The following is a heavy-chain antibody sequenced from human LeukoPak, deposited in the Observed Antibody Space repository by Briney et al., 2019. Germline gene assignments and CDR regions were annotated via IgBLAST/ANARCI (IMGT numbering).Heavy chain of an antibody. D-gene: IGHD2-2*03. V-gene: IGHV1-24*01. CDR3: ATVGDCSSTSCYHKGSHNWFDP. CDR1: GYTLTELS. Sequence: ASVKVSCKVSGYTLTELSMHWVRQAPGKGLEWMGGFDPEDGETIYAQKFQGRVTMTEDTSIDTAYMELSSLRSEDTAVYYCATVGDCSSTSCYHKGSHNWFDPWGQGTLVTVSS. J-gene: IGHJ5*02. CDR2: FDPEDGET.